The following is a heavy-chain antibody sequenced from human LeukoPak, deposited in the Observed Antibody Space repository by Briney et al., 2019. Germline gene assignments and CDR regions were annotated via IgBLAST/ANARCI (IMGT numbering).Heavy chain of an antibody. CDR1: GYTFTGYY. D-gene: IGHD3-10*01. Sequence: VASVKVSCKASGYTFTGYYMHWVRQAPGQGLEWMGWINPNSGGTNYAQKYQRRVTMTRDTSISTAYMELSRLRSDDTAVYCCARMYYYGSGSYYDYYYYYGMDVWGQGTTVTVSS. J-gene: IGHJ6*02. V-gene: IGHV1-2*02. CDR3: ARMYYYGSGSYYDYYYYYGMDV. CDR2: INPNSGGT.